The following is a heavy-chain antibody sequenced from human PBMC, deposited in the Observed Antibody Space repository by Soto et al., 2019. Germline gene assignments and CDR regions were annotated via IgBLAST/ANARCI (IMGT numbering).Heavy chain of an antibody. J-gene: IGHJ4*02. V-gene: IGHV3-74*01. CDR3: ARVGRVWELVP. CDR1: GFTFSSFW. CDR2: INTDGSST. Sequence: EVQLVESGGGLVQPGGSLRLSCAASGFTFSSFWMHWVRQVPGKGLVSVSRINTDGSSTSYADAVKGRFTISRDNAKNTVYLQMNSLRAADTAVYYCARVGRVWELVPWDQGTLVTVSS. D-gene: IGHD1-26*01.